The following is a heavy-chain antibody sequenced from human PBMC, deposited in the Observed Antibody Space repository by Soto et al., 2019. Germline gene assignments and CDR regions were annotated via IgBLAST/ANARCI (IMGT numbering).Heavy chain of an antibody. J-gene: IGHJ4*02. CDR1: GGSISSSSYY. CDR2: IYYSGST. V-gene: IGHV4-39*01. D-gene: IGHD3-3*02. Sequence: QLQLQESGPGLVKPSETLSLTCTVSGGSISSSSYYWGWIRQPPGKGLEWIGSIYYSGSTYYNPSLKSRVTISVDTSKNQFSLKLSSVTAADTAVYYCASHSLFGVVIVPGTHWGQGTLVTVSS. CDR3: ASHSLFGVVIVPGTH.